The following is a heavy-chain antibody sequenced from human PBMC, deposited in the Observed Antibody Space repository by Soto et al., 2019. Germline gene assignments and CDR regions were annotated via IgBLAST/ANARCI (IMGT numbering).Heavy chain of an antibody. CDR3: AREGRYCSSTRCHDAFDI. V-gene: IGHV1-2*04. CDR2: INPNSGGT. CDR1: GYTFTGCY. D-gene: IGHD2-2*01. J-gene: IGHJ3*02. Sequence: AAVEVSCKASGYTFTGCYMHWGGQAPGRGLEWRGWINPNSGGTNYAQKFQGWVTMTRDASISTAYMELSRLRSDDTAVSYCAREGRYCSSTRCHDAFDIWGQGTMVTVSS.